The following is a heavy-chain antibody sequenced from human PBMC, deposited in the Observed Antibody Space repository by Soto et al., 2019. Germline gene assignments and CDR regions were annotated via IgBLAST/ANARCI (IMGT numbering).Heavy chain of an antibody. CDR1: GFTVSTKY. Sequence: ESGGGLVQPGGSLRLSCAASGFTVSTKYMSWVRQAPGKGLEWVSVIYSGGSTFYADSVRGRFTISRDNSKNTVNLQMNSLGAEDTAVYYCARDPGAADYWGQGTLVTVSS. D-gene: IGHD7-27*01. V-gene: IGHV3-66*01. J-gene: IGHJ4*02. CDR3: ARDPGAADY. CDR2: IYSGGST.